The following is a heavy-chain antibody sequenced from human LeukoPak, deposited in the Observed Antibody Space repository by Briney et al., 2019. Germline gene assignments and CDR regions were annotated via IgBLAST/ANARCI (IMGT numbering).Heavy chain of an antibody. D-gene: IGHD6-19*01. Sequence: GGSLRLSCAASGFTFDDYAMHWVRHAPGKGLEWVSLISGDGGSTYYADSVKGRFTISRDNSKNSLYLQMNSLRTEDTALYYCAKDSHSSGWYLFDPWGQGTLVTVSS. CDR2: ISGDGGST. J-gene: IGHJ5*02. CDR1: GFTFDDYA. CDR3: AKDSHSSGWYLFDP. V-gene: IGHV3-43*02.